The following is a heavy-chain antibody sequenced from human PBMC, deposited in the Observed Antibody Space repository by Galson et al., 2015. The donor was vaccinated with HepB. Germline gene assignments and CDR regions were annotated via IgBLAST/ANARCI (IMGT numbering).Heavy chain of an antibody. CDR3: ASTRIWAPLMDV. Sequence: ETLSLTCTVSGGSISSYYWSWIRQPPGKGLEWIGYIYYSGSTNYNPSLKSRVTISVDTSKNQFSLKLSSVTAADTAVYYCASTRIWAPLMDVWGQGTTVTVSS. CDR1: GGSISSYY. V-gene: IGHV4-59*08. J-gene: IGHJ6*02. D-gene: IGHD3-16*01. CDR2: IYYSGST.